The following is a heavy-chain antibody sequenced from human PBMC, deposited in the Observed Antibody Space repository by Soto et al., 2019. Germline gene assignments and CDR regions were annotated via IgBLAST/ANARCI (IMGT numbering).Heavy chain of an antibody. D-gene: IGHD3-22*01. CDR1: GDSISSGGYY. CDR3: AGGDYYHSSGYYFYYYTMDV. Sequence: SESMSIACTVSGDSISSGGYYWSWIRQHPGKGLEWIGNVYYGGSTYYNPSLKSRVTISVETSKSQFSLKLSSVTAADTAVYYCAGGDYYHSSGYYFYYYTMDVWGQGTTVTVSS. J-gene: IGHJ6*02. CDR2: VYYGGST. V-gene: IGHV4-39*01.